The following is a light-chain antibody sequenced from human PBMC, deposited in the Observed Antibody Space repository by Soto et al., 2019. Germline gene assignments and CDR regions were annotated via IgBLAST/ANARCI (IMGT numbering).Light chain of an antibody. Sequence: KMMTQSPATLSVSPGERATLSSRASQSVSSNLAWYQQKPGQAPRLLIYGASSRATGIPVRFSGSGSGTEFTLTISSLQSEDFALYYCQQYGYSPITFGQGTRLEI. J-gene: IGKJ5*01. CDR3: QQYGYSPIT. V-gene: IGKV3-15*01. CDR2: GAS. CDR1: QSVSSN.